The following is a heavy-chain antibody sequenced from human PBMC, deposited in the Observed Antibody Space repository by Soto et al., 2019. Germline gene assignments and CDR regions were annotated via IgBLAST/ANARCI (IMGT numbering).Heavy chain of an antibody. V-gene: IGHV3-23*01. CDR3: ARPGTAEYFQH. D-gene: IGHD1-1*01. Sequence: PGGSLRLSCAASGSTFSSYAMSWVRQAPGKGLEWVSAISGSGDSTYYADSVKGRFTISRDNSKNTLYLQMNSLRAEDTAVYYCARPGTAEYFQHWGQGTLVTVSS. J-gene: IGHJ1*01. CDR2: ISGSGDST. CDR1: GSTFSSYA.